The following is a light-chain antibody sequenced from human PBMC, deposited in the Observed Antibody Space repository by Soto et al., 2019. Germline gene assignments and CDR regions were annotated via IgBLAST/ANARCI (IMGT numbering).Light chain of an antibody. CDR2: DVS. V-gene: IGLV2-14*03. CDR3: SSYTSSSTLV. J-gene: IGLJ2*01. CDR1: SSDVGGYDC. Sequence: QSALTQPASVSGSPGQSITISCTGTSSDVGGYDCVSWYQNHPGKAPKVMVYDVSKRPSGVSNLFSGSKSGNTASLTISGLHADDEADYYCSSYTSSSTLVFGGGTKLTVL.